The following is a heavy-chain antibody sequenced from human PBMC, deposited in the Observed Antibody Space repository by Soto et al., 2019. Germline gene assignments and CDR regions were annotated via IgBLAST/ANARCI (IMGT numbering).Heavy chain of an antibody. Sequence: GSLRLSCAASGFTFRTYEMVWVRQAPGKGLEWVSYISSSASTIYYADPVKGRFTISRDNAKNSLYLQMNSLRAEDTAIYYCASRSGRYYNAIDYWGLGTLVTVSS. J-gene: IGHJ4*02. CDR2: ISSSASTI. D-gene: IGHD3-10*01. V-gene: IGHV3-48*03. CDR3: ASRSGRYYNAIDY. CDR1: GFTFRTYE.